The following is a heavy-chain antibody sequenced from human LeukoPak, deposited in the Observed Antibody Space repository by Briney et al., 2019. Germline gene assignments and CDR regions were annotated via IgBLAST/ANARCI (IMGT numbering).Heavy chain of an antibody. Sequence: PGGSLRLSCAASGFTFSSYCMNWVRQAPGKGLERVSSISSSSSYIYYADSVKGRFTISRDNAKNSLYLQMNSLRAEDTAVYYCARGGAVVVPAAIKSSDYWGQGTLVTVSS. CDR1: GFTFSSYC. CDR3: ARGGAVVVPAAIKSSDY. CDR2: ISSSSSYI. D-gene: IGHD2-2*02. J-gene: IGHJ4*02. V-gene: IGHV3-21*01.